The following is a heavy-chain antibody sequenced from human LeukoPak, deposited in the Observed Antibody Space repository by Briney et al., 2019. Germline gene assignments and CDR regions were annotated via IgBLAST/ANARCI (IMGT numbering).Heavy chain of an antibody. CDR2: FNSNGIT. CDR1: GVSITPFY. V-gene: IGHV4-4*07. J-gene: IGHJ4*02. Sequence: SETLSLTCTVSGVSITPFYWTWIRQPAGKGLEWIGRFNSNGITNFNPSLGSRVTVSIDTSKSEFSLKLSSVTAADTAVYFCARERLDIVGTIHFDDWGQGTLVTVSS. D-gene: IGHD5-12*01. CDR3: ARERLDIVGTIHFDD.